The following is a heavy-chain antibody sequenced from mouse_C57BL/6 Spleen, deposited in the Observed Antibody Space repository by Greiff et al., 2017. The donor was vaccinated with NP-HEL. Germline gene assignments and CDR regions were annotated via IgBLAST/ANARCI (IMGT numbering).Heavy chain of an antibody. Sequence: EVKVVESGGGLVKPGGSLKLSCAASGFTFSDYGMHWVRQAPEKGLEWVAYISSGSSTIYYADTVKGRFTISRDNAKNTLFLQMTSLRSEDTAMYYCARRDYGTYAMDYWGQGTSVTVSS. V-gene: IGHV5-17*01. J-gene: IGHJ4*01. CDR3: ARRDYGTYAMDY. CDR1: GFTFSDYG. D-gene: IGHD1-1*01. CDR2: ISSGSSTI.